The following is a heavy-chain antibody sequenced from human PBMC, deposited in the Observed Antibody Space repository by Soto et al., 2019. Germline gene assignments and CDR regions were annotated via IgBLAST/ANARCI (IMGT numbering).Heavy chain of an antibody. D-gene: IGHD3-16*01. Sequence: QVQLQQWGTGLLKPSETLSLTCAVYGGSFSTYYWAWIRQPPGKGLEWIGETHHSGSTTYSPSLMSRVSILIDTSRNQFSLKLRAVTAADTGVYYCANRLGSFWGQGTLVTVSS. V-gene: IGHV4-34*01. CDR2: THHSGST. CDR3: ANRLGSF. CDR1: GGSFSTYY. J-gene: IGHJ4*02.